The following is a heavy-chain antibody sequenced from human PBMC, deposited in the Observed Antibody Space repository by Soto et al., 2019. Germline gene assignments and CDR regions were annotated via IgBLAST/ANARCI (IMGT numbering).Heavy chain of an antibody. CDR3: TTDREYSSSSDY. J-gene: IGHJ4*02. D-gene: IGHD6-6*01. V-gene: IGHV3-15*01. Sequence: GRSLRLSCAASGFTFSNAWMSWVRQAPGKGLEWVGRIKSKTDGGTTDYAAPVKGRFTISRDDSKNTLYLQMNSLKTEDTAVYYCTTDREYSSSSDYWGQGTLVTVSS. CDR1: GFTFSNAW. CDR2: IKSKTDGGTT.